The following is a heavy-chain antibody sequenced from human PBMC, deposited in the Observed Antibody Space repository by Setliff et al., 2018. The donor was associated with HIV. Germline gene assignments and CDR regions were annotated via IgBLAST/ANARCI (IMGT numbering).Heavy chain of an antibody. CDR1: GFTFSSYW. D-gene: IGHD3-9*01. Sequence: GSLRLSCAASGFTFSSYWMSWVRQAPGKGLEWVANIKQDESEEYYVDSVKGRFTISRDNAKNSLYLQMNSLRAEDTAVYYCARDQRVLRYFDWSNNALDFWGQGTLVTVSS. CDR3: ARDQRVLRYFDWSNNALDF. J-gene: IGHJ4*02. V-gene: IGHV3-7*01. CDR2: IKQDESEE.